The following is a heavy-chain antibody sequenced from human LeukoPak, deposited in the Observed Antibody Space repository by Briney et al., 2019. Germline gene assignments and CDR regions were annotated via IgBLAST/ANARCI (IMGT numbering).Heavy chain of an antibody. Sequence: GASVKVSCTASGGTFSSYAISWVRQAPGQGLEWMGGIIPIFGTANYAQKFQGRVTITADESTSTAYMELSSLRSEDTAVYYCAREYSGYEFPFDYWGQGTLVTVSS. CDR1: GGTFSSYA. J-gene: IGHJ4*02. V-gene: IGHV1-69*13. D-gene: IGHD5-12*01. CDR2: IIPIFGTA. CDR3: AREYSGYEFPFDY.